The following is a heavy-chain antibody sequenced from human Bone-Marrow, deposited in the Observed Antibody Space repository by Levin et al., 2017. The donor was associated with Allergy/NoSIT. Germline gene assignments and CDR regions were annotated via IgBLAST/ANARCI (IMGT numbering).Heavy chain of an antibody. CDR3: ARDRESNGDFWSGYSVGPIDC. V-gene: IGHV3-33*01. D-gene: IGHD3-3*01. CDR1: GFIFSSYA. Sequence: PGESLKISCAASGFIFSSYAMHWVRQAPGKGLEWVATIWYDGTSKHYADSVKGRFIISRDNSKNTLWLEMNSLRADDTAIYYCARDRESNGDFWSGYSVGPIDCWGQGTLVTVSS. CDR2: IWYDGTSK. J-gene: IGHJ4*02.